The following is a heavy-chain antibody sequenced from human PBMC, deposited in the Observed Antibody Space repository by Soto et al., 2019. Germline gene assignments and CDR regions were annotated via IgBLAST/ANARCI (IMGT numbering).Heavy chain of an antibody. J-gene: IGHJ4*02. CDR3: ARQGSRTVISFDY. D-gene: IGHD4-17*01. Sequence: QLQLQESGPGLVKPSETLSLTCTVSGGSISSSSYYWGWIRQPPGKGLEWIGSIYYSGSTYYNPSLKSRVTISVDTSKNQFSLKLSSVTAADTAVYYCARQGSRTVISFDYWGQGTLVTVSS. V-gene: IGHV4-39*01. CDR2: IYYSGST. CDR1: GGSISSSSYY.